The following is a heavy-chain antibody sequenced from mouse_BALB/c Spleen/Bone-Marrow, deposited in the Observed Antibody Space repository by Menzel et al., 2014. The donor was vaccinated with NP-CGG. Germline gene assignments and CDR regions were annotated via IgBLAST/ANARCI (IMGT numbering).Heavy chain of an antibody. D-gene: IGHD2-14*01. CDR3: ARGGYDDAVDY. V-gene: IGHV3-2*02. Sequence: EVKLVESGPGLVKPSQSLSLTCTVTGYSITSDYAWNWIRQFPGNKLEWMGYISYSGSTSHNPSLKSRISITRDTSKNQFFLQLNSVTSEDTATYYCARGGYDDAVDYWGQGTSVTVSS. CDR2: ISYSGST. CDR1: GYSITSDYA. J-gene: IGHJ4*01.